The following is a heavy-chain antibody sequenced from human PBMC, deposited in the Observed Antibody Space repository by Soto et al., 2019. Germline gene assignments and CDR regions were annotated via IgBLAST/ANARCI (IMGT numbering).Heavy chain of an antibody. CDR3: ARDCSSTSCYRLNWFDP. V-gene: IGHV1-69*08. D-gene: IGHD2-2*01. Sequence: QVQLVQSGAEVKKPGSSVKVSCKASGGTFSSYTISWVRQAPGQGLEWMGRIIPIFGIANYAQKFQGRVTITADKSTSTAYMELSSLSSADTAVYYCARDCSSTSCYRLNWFDPWGQGTLVTVSS. CDR1: GGTFSSYT. CDR2: IIPIFGIA. J-gene: IGHJ5*02.